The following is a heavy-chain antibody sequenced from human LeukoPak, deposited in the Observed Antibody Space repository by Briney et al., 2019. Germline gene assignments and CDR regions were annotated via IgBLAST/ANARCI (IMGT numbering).Heavy chain of an antibody. CDR1: GFTFSSYA. V-gene: IGHV3-23*01. CDR2: ISGSGGST. Sequence: GGSLRLSCAASGFTFSSYAMSWVRQAPGKGLEWVSAISGSGGSTYYADSVKGRFTISRDNSKKTLYLQMNSLRAEDTAVYYCAKGGRDIVVVPDYYFDYWGQGTLVTVSS. D-gene: IGHD2-2*01. J-gene: IGHJ4*02. CDR3: AKGGRDIVVVPDYYFDY.